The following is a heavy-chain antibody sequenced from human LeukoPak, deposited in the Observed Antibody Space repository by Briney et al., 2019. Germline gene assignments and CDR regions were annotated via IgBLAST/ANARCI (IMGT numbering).Heavy chain of an antibody. V-gene: IGHV1-2*02. CDR1: GYTFTGYY. J-gene: IGHJ4*02. CDR2: INPKSGGT. Sequence: ASVKVSCKASGYTFTGYYMHWVRQAPGQGLEWMGWINPKSGGTKYAQKFQGRVTMTRDTSINTAYMELRRLRFDDTAVSYCARPLYSSGWHWDYWGQETLVTVSS. D-gene: IGHD6-19*01. CDR3: ARPLYSSGWHWDY.